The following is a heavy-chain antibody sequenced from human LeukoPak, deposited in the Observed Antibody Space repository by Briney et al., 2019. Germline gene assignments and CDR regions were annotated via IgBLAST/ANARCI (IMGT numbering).Heavy chain of an antibody. D-gene: IGHD3-3*01. CDR1: GGSISSSSYY. V-gene: IGHV4-39*01. J-gene: IGHJ4*02. CDR2: IYYSGST. Sequence: PSETLSLTCTVSGGSISSSSYYWGWIRQPPGKGLEWIGSIYYSGSTYYNPSLKSRVTISVDTSKNQFSLKLSSVTAADTAVYYCARLVGTIFGVVIIPYFDYWGQGTLVTVSS. CDR3: ARLVGTIFGVVIIPYFDY.